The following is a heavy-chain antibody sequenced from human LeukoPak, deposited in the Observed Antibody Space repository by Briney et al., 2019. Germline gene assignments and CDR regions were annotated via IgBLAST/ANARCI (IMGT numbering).Heavy chain of an antibody. CDR1: GFTLSSYA. CDR3: AKALKAGYYDFWREGFDP. CDR2: ISGSGGST. V-gene: IGHV3-23*01. J-gene: IGHJ5*02. D-gene: IGHD3-3*01. Sequence: PGGSLRLSCAASGFTLSSYAMSWVRQAPGKGLEWVSAISGSGGSTYYADSVKGRFTISRDNSKNALYLQMNSLRAEDTAVYYCAKALKAGYYDFWREGFDPWGQGTLVTVSS.